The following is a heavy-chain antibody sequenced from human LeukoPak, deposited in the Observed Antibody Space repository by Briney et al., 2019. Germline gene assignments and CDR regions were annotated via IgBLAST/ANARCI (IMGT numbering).Heavy chain of an antibody. V-gene: IGHV1-24*01. CDR1: GYTLTELS. J-gene: IGHJ6*02. CDR3: ATEVDTARWALDV. D-gene: IGHD5-18*01. CDR2: FDPEDGET. Sequence: ASVTVSCTVSGYTLTELSMHWVRQAPGKGLEWMGGFDPEDGETIYAQKFQGRVTMTEDTSTDTAYMELSSPRSEDTAVYYCATEVDTARWALDVWGQGTTVTVSS.